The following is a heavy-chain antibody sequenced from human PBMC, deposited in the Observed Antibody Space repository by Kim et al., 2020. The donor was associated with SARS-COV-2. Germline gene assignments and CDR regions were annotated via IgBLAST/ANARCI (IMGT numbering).Heavy chain of an antibody. J-gene: IGHJ5*02. CDR3: ARVVYYYDSSGYLNWFDP. D-gene: IGHD3-22*01. CDR1: GGTFSSYA. Sequence: SVKVSCKASGGTFSSYAISWVRQAPGQGLEWMGGIIPIFGTANYAQKFQGRVTITADESTSTAYMELSSLRSEDTAVYYCARVVYYYDSSGYLNWFDPWGQGTLVTVSS. V-gene: IGHV1-69*13. CDR2: IIPIFGTA.